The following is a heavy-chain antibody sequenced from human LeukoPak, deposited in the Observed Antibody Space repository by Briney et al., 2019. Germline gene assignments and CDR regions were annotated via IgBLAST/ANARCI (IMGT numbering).Heavy chain of an antibody. D-gene: IGHD2-2*01. J-gene: IGHJ4*02. Sequence: GASVKVSCKASGGTFSSYAISWVRQAPGQGLEWMGRIIPILGIANYAQKFQGRVTITADKSTSTAYMELSSLRSEDTAVYYCARDGCSSTSCYGGDTIFGVVRQQYFDYWGQGTLVTVSS. CDR1: GGTFSSYA. CDR3: ARDGCSSTSCYGGDTIFGVVRQQYFDY. CDR2: IIPILGIA. V-gene: IGHV1-69*04.